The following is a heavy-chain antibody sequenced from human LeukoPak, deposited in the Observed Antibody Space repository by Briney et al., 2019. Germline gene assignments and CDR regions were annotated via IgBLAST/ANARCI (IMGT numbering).Heavy chain of an antibody. V-gene: IGHV1-8*03. J-gene: IGHJ3*02. D-gene: IGHD1-7*01. Sequence: ASVKVSCKASGYTFTSYDINWVRQATGQGLEWMGWMNPNSGNTGYAQKFQGRVTITRNTSISTAYMELSSLRSEDTAVYYCARGGWNYALNAFDIWGQGTMVTVSS. CDR1: GYTFTSYD. CDR2: MNPNSGNT. CDR3: ARGGWNYALNAFDI.